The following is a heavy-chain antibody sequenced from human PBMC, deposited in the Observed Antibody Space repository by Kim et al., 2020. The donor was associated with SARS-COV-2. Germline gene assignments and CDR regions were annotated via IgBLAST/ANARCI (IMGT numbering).Heavy chain of an antibody. CDR1: GYTFTSYA. CDR3: ARPNVDDLGYCSSTSCYDANWYFDL. Sequence: ASVKVSCKASGYTFTSYAMHWVRQAPGQRLEWMGWINAGNGNTKYSQKFQGRVTITRDTSASTAYMELSSLRSEDTAVYYCARPNVDDLGYCSSTSCYDANWYFDLWGRGTLVTVSS. D-gene: IGHD2-2*01. V-gene: IGHV1-3*01. J-gene: IGHJ2*01. CDR2: INAGNGNT.